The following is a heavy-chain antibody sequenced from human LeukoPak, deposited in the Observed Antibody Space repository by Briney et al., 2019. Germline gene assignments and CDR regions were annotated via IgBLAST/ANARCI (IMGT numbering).Heavy chain of an antibody. CDR2: INHSGST. CDR1: GGSFSGYY. D-gene: IGHD3-9*01. Sequence: SETLSLTCAVYGGSFSGYYWSWIRQPPGKGLEWIGEINHSGSTNYNPFLKSRVTISVDTTNNQFSMKPSSVTAADTAVYYCARGAARQYYDILTGRGRSDYWGQGTLVTVSS. J-gene: IGHJ4*02. V-gene: IGHV4-34*01. CDR3: ARGAARQYYDILTGRGRSDY.